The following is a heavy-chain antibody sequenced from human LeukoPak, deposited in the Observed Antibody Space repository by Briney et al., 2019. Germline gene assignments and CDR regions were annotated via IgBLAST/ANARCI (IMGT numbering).Heavy chain of an antibody. V-gene: IGHV3-7*01. J-gene: IGHJ4*02. CDR2: IKQDGSEK. D-gene: IGHD5-12*01. CDR1: GFTFSSYW. CDR3: ARDCGLRSYYFDY. Sequence: GGSLRLSCAASGFTFSSYWMSWVRQAPGKGLEWVANIKQDGSEKYYVDSVKGRFTISRDNAKNSLYLQMNSLRAEDTAVYYCARDCGLRSYYFDYWGQGTLVTVSS.